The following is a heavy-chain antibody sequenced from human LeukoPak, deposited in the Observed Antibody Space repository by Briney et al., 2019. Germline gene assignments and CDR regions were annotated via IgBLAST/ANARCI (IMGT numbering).Heavy chain of an antibody. J-gene: IGHJ6*02. D-gene: IGHD3-10*01. Sequence: GGSLRLSCAASGFTFSGSAMHWVRQASGKGLEWVGRIRSKANSYATAYAASVKGRFTISRDDSKNTAYLQMNSLKTEDTAVYYCTRHGPITMVRGGSLYYYYGMDVWGQGTTDTVSS. CDR3: TRHGPITMVRGGSLYYYYGMDV. V-gene: IGHV3-73*01. CDR1: GFTFSGSA. CDR2: IRSKANSYAT.